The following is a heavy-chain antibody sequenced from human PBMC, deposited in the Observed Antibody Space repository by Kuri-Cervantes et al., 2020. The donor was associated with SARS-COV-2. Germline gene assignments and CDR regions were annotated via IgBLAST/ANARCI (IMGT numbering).Heavy chain of an antibody. V-gene: IGHV1-2*02. CDR2: INPNSGGT. Sequence: ASVKVSCKASGYTFTGYYMHWVRQAPGQGLEWMGWINPNSGGTNYAQKVQGRVTMTRDTSISTAYMELSRLRSDDTAVYYCAREQLVVNSDAFDIWGQGTMVTVSS. CDR1: GYTFTGYY. J-gene: IGHJ3*02. CDR3: AREQLVVNSDAFDI. D-gene: IGHD6-6*01.